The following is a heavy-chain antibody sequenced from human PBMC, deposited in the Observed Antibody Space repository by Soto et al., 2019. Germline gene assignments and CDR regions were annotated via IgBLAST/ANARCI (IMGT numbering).Heavy chain of an antibody. CDR2: ISGSGTNI. Sequence: GGSLRLSCSASGFSFSDYYMTWVRQAPGKGLEWISYISGSGTNIYYAESVEGRFTISRDNARNSVHLQMNDLRGGDTARYFCAKKSSTASYDPVFLWGQGTLVTVSS. V-gene: IGHV3-11*01. D-gene: IGHD2-2*01. J-gene: IGHJ4*02. CDR3: AKKSSTASYDPVFL. CDR1: GFSFSDYY.